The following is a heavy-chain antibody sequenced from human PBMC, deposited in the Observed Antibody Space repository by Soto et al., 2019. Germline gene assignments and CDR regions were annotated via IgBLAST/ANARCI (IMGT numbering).Heavy chain of an antibody. Sequence: SETLSLTCTVSGGSISSYYWSWIRQPPGKGLEWIGYIYYSGSTNYNPSLKSRVTISVDTSKNQFSLKLSSVTAADTAVYYCARNYYDILTGNRPYYYYYYMAVWGKGTTVTVSS. CDR2: IYYSGST. J-gene: IGHJ6*03. D-gene: IGHD3-9*01. CDR1: GGSISSYY. V-gene: IGHV4-59*08. CDR3: ARNYYDILTGNRPYYYYYYMAV.